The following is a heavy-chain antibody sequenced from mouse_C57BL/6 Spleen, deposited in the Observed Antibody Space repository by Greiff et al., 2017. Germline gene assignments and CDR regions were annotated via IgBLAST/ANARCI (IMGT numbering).Heavy chain of an antibody. CDR1: GYTFNSSG. J-gene: IGHJ3*01. D-gene: IGHD2-4*01. Sequence: QVQLQQSGAELARPGASVKLSCKASGYTFNSSGIRWVKQRTGQGLEWIGEIYPRSGNTYYNEKFKGKATLTADKASSTAYMELRSLPSEVSAVYFCAREKITTEAYWGQGPLVTVSA. V-gene: IGHV1-81*01. CDR2: IYPRSGNT. CDR3: AREKITTEAY.